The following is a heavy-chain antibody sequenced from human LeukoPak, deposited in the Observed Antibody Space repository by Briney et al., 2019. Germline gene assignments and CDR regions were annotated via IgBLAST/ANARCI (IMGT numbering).Heavy chain of an antibody. V-gene: IGHV1-2*02. CDR1: GYTFTGYY. CDR3: ARGYSGSYQFDY. D-gene: IGHD1-26*01. J-gene: IGHJ4*02. CDR2: INPNSGGT. Sequence: ASVKVSCKASGYTFTGYYMHWVRQAPGRGLEWMGWINPNSGGTNYAQKFQGRVTMTRDTSISTAYMEVSRLRSDDTAVYYCARGYSGSYQFDYWGQGTLVTVSS.